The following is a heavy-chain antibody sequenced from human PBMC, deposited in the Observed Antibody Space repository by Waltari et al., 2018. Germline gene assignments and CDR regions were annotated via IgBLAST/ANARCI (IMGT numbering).Heavy chain of an antibody. CDR2: INSDGSST. CDR3: ARGHPGNWFDP. D-gene: IGHD2-8*02. Sequence: EMQLVESGGGLVQPGGSLSLSCAASGFTFSSYSPHWFSQAPGKGLVWVSRINSDGSSTSYADSVKGLFTISRDNAKNTLYLQMNSLRAEDTAVYYCARGHPGNWFDPWGQGTLVTVSS. CDR1: GFTFSSYS. J-gene: IGHJ5*02. V-gene: IGHV3-74*01.